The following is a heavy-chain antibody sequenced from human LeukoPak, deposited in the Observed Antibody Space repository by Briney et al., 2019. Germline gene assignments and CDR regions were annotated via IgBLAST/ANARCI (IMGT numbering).Heavy chain of an antibody. D-gene: IGHD4-17*01. CDR3: AKDDTHEPKRGDYDG. Sequence: GGSLRLSCATSGFTFSNFAMSWVRQAPGKGLEWVSVISGSGVSTYYADSVKGRFTISRDDSKNTVLLQMNSLRAETSAVYYCAKDDTHEPKRGDYDGWGQGTLVTVSS. J-gene: IGHJ4*02. CDR2: ISGSGVST. V-gene: IGHV3-23*01. CDR1: GFTFSNFA.